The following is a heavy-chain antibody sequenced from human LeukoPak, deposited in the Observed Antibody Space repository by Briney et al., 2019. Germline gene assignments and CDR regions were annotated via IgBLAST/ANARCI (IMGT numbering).Heavy chain of an antibody. CDR1: GFTFSSYW. V-gene: IGHV3-7*01. CDR2: IKQDGSEK. Sequence: PGGSLRLSCAASGFTFSSYWMSWVRQAPGKGLEWAANIKQDGSEKYYVDSVKGRFTISRDNAKNSLYLQMNSLRAEDTAVYYCARDRFPGYSYGETYWGQGTLVTVSS. J-gene: IGHJ4*02. CDR3: ARDRFPGYSYGETY. D-gene: IGHD5-18*01.